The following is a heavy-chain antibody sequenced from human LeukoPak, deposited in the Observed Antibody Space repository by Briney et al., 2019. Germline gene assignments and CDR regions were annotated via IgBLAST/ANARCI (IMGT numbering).Heavy chain of an antibody. CDR1: GGSISSGSYY. V-gene: IGHV4-61*02. Sequence: SQTLSLTCTVSGGSISSGSYYWSWIRQPAGKGLEWIGRIYTSGSTNYNPSLKSRVTISVDTSKNQFSLKLSSVTAADTAVYYCARQRQVGSSGDLGYWGQGTLVTVSS. CDR2: IYTSGST. D-gene: IGHD1-26*01. J-gene: IGHJ4*02. CDR3: ARQRQVGSSGDLGY.